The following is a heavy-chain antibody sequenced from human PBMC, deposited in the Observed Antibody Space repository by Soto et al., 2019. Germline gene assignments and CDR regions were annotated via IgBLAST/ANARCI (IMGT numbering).Heavy chain of an antibody. J-gene: IGHJ5*02. CDR3: AKNQGVELVPLATVDWFDP. Sequence: GGSLRLSCAASGFIFENFGMSWVRQAPGKGLEWISSISGSGFKKYYADYVKGRFTISRDNSKSTVYLELNNLSAEDTAVYHCAKNQGVELVPLATVDWFDPWGQGSVVIVSA. CDR1: GFIFENFG. D-gene: IGHD1-26*01. CDR2: ISGSGFKK. V-gene: IGHV3-23*01.